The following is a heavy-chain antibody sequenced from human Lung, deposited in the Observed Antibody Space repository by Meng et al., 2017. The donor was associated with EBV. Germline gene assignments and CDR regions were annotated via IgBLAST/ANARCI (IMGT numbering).Heavy chain of an antibody. D-gene: IGHD2-2*01. Sequence: VSRPGLAQLPQTLSLTCAVSGGSISSRCFYLSWIRQPPAKGLELIGYIYYSGNTYYNPSLMSRLTISSDTSKNQFSLNLSSVTAADTAVYYCARVGFCSSTSCKRWIFDSWGQGTLVTVS. J-gene: IGHJ4*02. CDR2: IYYSGNT. V-gene: IGHV4-30-4*01. CDR1: GGSISSRCFY. CDR3: ARVGFCSSTSCKRWIFDS.